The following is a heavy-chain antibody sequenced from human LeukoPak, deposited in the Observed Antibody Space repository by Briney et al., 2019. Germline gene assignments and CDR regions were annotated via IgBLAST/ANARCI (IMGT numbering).Heavy chain of an antibody. CDR2: INSDGSWT. D-gene: IGHD1-14*01. CDR3: ARDGIVGNRSFDY. J-gene: IGHJ4*02. V-gene: IGHV3-74*01. Sequence: GGSLRLSCAASGNYWMHWVRQVPGKGLVWVSHINSDGSWTSYADSVKGRFTISRDNSKNTLYLQMNSLRAEDTAVYYCARDGIVGNRSFDYWGQGTLVTVSS. CDR1: GNYW.